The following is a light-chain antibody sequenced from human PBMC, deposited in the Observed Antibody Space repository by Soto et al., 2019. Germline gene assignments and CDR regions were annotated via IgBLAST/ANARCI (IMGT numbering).Light chain of an antibody. J-gene: IGKJ1*01. V-gene: IGKV1-5*03. CDR3: QQYGNLWT. Sequence: IQLTQSPSSLSASVGDRVTISCRASQSINNYLAWYQQKPGKAPKLLIYKASTLESGVPSTFSGSGSGTEFSLTISSLQPDDFATYYCQQYGNLWTFGQGTKVDIK. CDR2: KAS. CDR1: QSINNY.